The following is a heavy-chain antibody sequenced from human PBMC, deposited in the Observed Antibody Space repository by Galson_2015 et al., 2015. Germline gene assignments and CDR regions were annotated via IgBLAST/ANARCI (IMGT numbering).Heavy chain of an antibody. V-gene: IGHV1-8*01. CDR1: GYTFTSYD. CDR2: MNPNSGNT. D-gene: IGHD6-19*01. Sequence: SVKVSCKASGYTFTSYDINWVRQATGQGLEWMGWMNPNSGNTGYAQKFQGRVTMTRNTSISTAYMELSSLRSEDTAVYYCARGLTSGWYTSFDYWGQGTLVTVSS. CDR3: ARGLTSGWYTSFDY. J-gene: IGHJ4*02.